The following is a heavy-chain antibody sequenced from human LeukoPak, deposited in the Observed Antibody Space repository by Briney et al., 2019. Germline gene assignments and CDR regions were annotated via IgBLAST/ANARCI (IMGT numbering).Heavy chain of an antibody. CDR3: TRSYSHRPLDY. V-gene: IGHV3-72*01. CDR2: SRNKANSYTT. J-gene: IGHJ4*02. Sequence: PGGSLRLSCAASGFTFSDHYMDWVRQAPGRGLEWVARSRNKANSYTTEYAASVKGRFTISRDDSKNSLYLQMNSLKTEDTAVYYCTRSYSHRPLDYWGLGTLVTVSS. D-gene: IGHD4-11*01. CDR1: GFTFSDHY.